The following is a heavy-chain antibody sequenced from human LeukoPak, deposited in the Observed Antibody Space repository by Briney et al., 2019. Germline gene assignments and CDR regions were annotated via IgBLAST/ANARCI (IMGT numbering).Heavy chain of an antibody. CDR1: GFTFSSYG. Sequence: GGSLRLSCAASGFTFSSYGMHWVRQAPGKGLEWVAVIWYDGSDKYYADSVKGRFTISRDNSKNTLYLQMNSLRAEDTAVYYCARDGEGYGFDYWGQGTLVTVSS. V-gene: IGHV3-33*01. J-gene: IGHJ4*02. CDR3: ARDGEGYGFDY. D-gene: IGHD5-12*01. CDR2: IWYDGSDK.